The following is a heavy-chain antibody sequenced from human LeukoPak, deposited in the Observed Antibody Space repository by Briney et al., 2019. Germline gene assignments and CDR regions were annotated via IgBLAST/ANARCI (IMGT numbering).Heavy chain of an antibody. J-gene: IGHJ4*02. CDR3: ARGLMVRGVLAYFDY. D-gene: IGHD3-10*01. V-gene: IGHV4-59*01. CDR2: IYYSGST. CDR1: GGSISSYY. Sequence: SETLSLTCTVSGGSISSYYWSWIRQPPGKGLEWIGYIYYSGSTNYNPSLKSRVTISVDTSKNQLSLKLSSVTAADTAVYYCARGLMVRGVLAYFDYWGQGTLVTVSS.